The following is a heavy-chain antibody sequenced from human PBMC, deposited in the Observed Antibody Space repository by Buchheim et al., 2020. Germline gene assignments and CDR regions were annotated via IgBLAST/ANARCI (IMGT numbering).Heavy chain of an antibody. CDR2: IYYSGST. J-gene: IGHJ5*02. CDR3: YLYWDTAMAKGFDP. V-gene: IGHV4-39*01. D-gene: IGHD5-18*01. Sequence: QLQLQESGPGLVKPSETLSLTCTVSGGSISSSSYYWGWIRQPPGKGLEWIGGIYYSGSTYYNPSLKTRVTISVDTSKNQFLRKLSSVTAADTAVYYCYLYWDTAMAKGFDPWGQGTL. CDR1: GGSISSSSYY.